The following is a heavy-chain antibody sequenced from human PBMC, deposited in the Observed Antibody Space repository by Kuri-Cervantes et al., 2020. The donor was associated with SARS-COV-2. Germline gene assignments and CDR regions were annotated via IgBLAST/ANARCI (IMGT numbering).Heavy chain of an antibody. D-gene: IGHD2-21*01. CDR2: IKQDGSEK. CDR3: AREALYCGGDCYSRGLGWFDP. Sequence: GESLKISCAASGFTFSSYWMSWVRQAPGKGLEWVANIKQDGSEKYYEDSVKGRFTISRDNAKNSLYLQMNSLRAEDTAVYYCAREALYCGGDCYSRGLGWFDPWGQGTLVTVSS. V-gene: IGHV3-7*01. J-gene: IGHJ5*02. CDR1: GFTFSSYW.